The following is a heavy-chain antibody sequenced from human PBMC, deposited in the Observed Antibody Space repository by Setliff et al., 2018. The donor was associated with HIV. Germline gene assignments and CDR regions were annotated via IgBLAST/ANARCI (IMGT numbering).Heavy chain of an antibody. CDR2: INPSDGDA. D-gene: IGHD4-17*01. CDR3: ARDRGRYGDYRDFDY. V-gene: IGHV1-2*02. J-gene: IGHJ4*02. Sequence: GASVEVSCKASGYTFNNYGISWVRQAPGQGLEWRGWINPSDGDAKYAHNFEGRVTMTRDTSISTFYMEVTRLTSDDTAVYYCARDRGRYGDYRDFDYWGQGALVTVSS. CDR1: GYTFNNYG.